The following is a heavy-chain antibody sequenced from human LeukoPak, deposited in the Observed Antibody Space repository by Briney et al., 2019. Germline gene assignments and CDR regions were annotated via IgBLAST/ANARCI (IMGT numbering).Heavy chain of an antibody. D-gene: IGHD2-8*01. J-gene: IGHJ6*03. V-gene: IGHV4-34*01. CDR2: INHSGST. CDR3: AKDTNMVAMDV. CDR1: GGSFSGYY. Sequence: SETLSLTCAVYGGSFSGYYWSWIRQPPGKGLEWIGEINHSGSTNYNPSLKSRVTISVDTSKNQFSLKLSSVTAADTAVYYCAKDTNMVAMDVWGKGTTVTVSS.